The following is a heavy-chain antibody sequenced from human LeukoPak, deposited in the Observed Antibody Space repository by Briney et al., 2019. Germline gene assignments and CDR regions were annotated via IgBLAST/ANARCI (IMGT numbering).Heavy chain of an antibody. Sequence: GGSLRLSCAASGFTFSSYSMNWVRQAPGKGLEWVSSISSSSSYIYYADSAKGRFTISRDNAKNSLYLQMNSLRAEDTAVYYCARDRVAAAGIGAFDYWGQGTLVTVSS. CDR2: ISSSSSYI. D-gene: IGHD6-13*01. J-gene: IGHJ4*02. V-gene: IGHV3-21*01. CDR1: GFTFSSYS. CDR3: ARDRVAAAGIGAFDY.